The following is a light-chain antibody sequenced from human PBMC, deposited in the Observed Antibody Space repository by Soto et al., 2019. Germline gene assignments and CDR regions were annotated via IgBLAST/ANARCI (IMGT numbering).Light chain of an antibody. J-gene: IGKJ1*01. CDR2: AAS. Sequence: DIQMTQSPSSLSASAGDRVTITCRASQGIANDLAWFQQKPGQVPKLLIYAASTLKPGVPSRFSGSGSGTDFTLTISSLQPDDFATYYCQQYNSYRTFGQGTKVDI. V-gene: IGKV1-27*01. CDR3: QQYNSYRT. CDR1: QGIAND.